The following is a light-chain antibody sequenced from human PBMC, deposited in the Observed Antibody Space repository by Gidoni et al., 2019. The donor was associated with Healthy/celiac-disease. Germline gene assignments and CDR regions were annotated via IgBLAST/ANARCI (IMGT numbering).Light chain of an antibody. CDR3: SSYTDSSTRV. J-gene: IGLJ1*01. Sequence: QSALTKPASVSGSPGQSITISCTGTSSDVGAFSSVSWCQQHPGKSPKLIIYDVSNRPSVVSNRFSGSKSGNTASLTISGLQAEDEADYYCSSYTDSSTRVFGTGTTVTVL. CDR1: SSDVGAFSS. V-gene: IGLV2-14*03. CDR2: DVS.